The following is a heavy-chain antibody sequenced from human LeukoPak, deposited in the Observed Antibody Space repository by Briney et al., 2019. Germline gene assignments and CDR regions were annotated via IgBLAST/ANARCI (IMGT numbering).Heavy chain of an antibody. J-gene: IGHJ4*02. D-gene: IGHD2-15*01. CDR3: ARLFSIHCGGTSCHSEEDFDY. CDR1: GGSISSSSYY. V-gene: IGHV4-61*05. CDR2: IHISGDI. Sequence: SETLSLTCNVSGGSISSSSYYWSWIRQPPGKGLEWIGYIHISGDINYNPSLKSRVTMSVDRSKNQFSLRLTSVTAADTAVYFCARLFSIHCGGTSCHSEEDFDYWGPGTLVTVSS.